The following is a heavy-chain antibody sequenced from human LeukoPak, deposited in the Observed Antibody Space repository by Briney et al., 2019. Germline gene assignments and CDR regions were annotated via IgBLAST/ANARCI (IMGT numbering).Heavy chain of an antibody. CDR3: ARDGRPEGCGGDCYPDY. Sequence: SQTLSLTCTVSGGSISSGSHYWSWIRQPDGKGLVWIGRIYTSGSTNHNPSLESRVTISVDTSRNQFPLKLSSVTAADTAVYYGARDGRPEGCGGDCYPDYWGQGTLVTVSS. CDR2: IYTSGST. D-gene: IGHD2-21*01. J-gene: IGHJ4*02. CDR1: GGSISSGSHY. V-gene: IGHV4-61*02.